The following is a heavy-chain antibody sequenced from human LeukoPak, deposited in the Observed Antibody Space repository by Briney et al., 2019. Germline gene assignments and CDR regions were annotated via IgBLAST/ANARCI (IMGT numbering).Heavy chain of an antibody. CDR2: ISSSGSSI. J-gene: IGHJ4*02. Sequence: GGSLRLSCAASGFTFSSYEMNWVRQAPGKGLEWLSYISSSGSSIYYADSVKGRFTISRDNAKNSLYLQMNSLRAEDTAVYYCARAGGYSFGYEDYFDYWGQGTLVTVSS. CDR3: ARAGGYSFGYEDYFDY. CDR1: GFTFSSYE. V-gene: IGHV3-48*03. D-gene: IGHD5-18*01.